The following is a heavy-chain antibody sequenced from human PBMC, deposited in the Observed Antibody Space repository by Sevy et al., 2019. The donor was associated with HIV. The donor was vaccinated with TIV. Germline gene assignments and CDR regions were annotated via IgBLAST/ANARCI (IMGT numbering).Heavy chain of an antibody. Sequence: SETLSLTCSVSGGPMNLYYWSWIRQPPGKGLEWIGFIYYSGSTNYNPSLKSRVTISVDTSENQFSLKLSSVTAVDTAVYYCARVGFNWNDVDYWGQGTLVTVSS. D-gene: IGHD1-20*01. CDR3: ARVGFNWNDVDY. J-gene: IGHJ4*02. CDR2: IYYSGST. V-gene: IGHV4-59*01. CDR1: GGPMNLYY.